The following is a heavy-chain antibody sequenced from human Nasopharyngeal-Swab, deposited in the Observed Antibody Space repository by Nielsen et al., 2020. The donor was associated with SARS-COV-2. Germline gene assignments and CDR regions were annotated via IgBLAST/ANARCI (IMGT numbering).Heavy chain of an antibody. V-gene: IGHV3-7*01. CDR1: GFTFSDYW. D-gene: IGHD2-2*01. CDR3: ALVPAAKDYYYGMDV. CDR2: IKVDGSEQ. Sequence: GESLKISCAASGFTFSDYWMAWVRQAPGKGLEWVADIKVDGSEQYYVDSVKGRFTVSRDNAKNSLYLQMNSLRAEDTAVYYCALVPAAKDYYYGMDVWGQGTTVTVSS. J-gene: IGHJ6*02.